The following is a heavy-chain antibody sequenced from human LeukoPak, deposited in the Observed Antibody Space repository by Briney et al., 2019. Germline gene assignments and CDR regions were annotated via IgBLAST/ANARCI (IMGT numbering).Heavy chain of an antibody. CDR1: GFTFSSYS. CDR2: IKQDGSEK. D-gene: IGHD2-8*02. Sequence: GGSLRLSCAASGFTFSSYSMSWVRQAPGKGLEWVANIKQDGSEKYYVDSVKGRFTISRDNAKNSLYLQMNSLRADDTAVYYCARDTGGGFYLDYWGQGTLVTVSS. V-gene: IGHV3-7*01. CDR3: ARDTGGGFYLDY. J-gene: IGHJ4*02.